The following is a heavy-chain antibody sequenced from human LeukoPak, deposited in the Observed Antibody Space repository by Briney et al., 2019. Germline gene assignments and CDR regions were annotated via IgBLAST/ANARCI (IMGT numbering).Heavy chain of an antibody. Sequence: SETLSLTCIVSGDSISGYYSGYYWSWIRQPPGKGLEWIGYIYYSGSTNYNPSLKSRVTISVDASKNHFSLKVTSVTAADTAVYYCARCGTPNNYYGYGVDVWGQGTTVIVSS. CDR2: IYYSGST. J-gene: IGHJ6*02. CDR3: ARCGTPNNYYGYGVDV. D-gene: IGHD1-26*01. V-gene: IGHV4-61*03. CDR1: GDSISGYYSGYY.